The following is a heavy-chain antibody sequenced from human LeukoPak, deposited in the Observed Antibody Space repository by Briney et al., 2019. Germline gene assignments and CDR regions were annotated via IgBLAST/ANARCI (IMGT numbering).Heavy chain of an antibody. D-gene: IGHD6-13*01. Sequence: GGSLRLSCTASGFTFSSYAMSWVRQAPGKGLEWVSVMSGSGDITYYTDSVKGRFTISRDNSKNMLYLQMNSLRVEDTAVYYCAKMRGSSWSSLLNDYWGQGTLVTVSS. V-gene: IGHV3-23*01. J-gene: IGHJ4*02. CDR1: GFTFSSYA. CDR2: MSGSGDIT. CDR3: AKMRGSSWSSLLNDY.